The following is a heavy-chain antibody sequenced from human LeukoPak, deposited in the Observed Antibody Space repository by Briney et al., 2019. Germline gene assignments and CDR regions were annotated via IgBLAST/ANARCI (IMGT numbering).Heavy chain of an antibody. CDR3: ARHVGGNFWSGYYWLDY. Sequence: SETLSLTCTVSGGSISSYYWSWIRQPAGKGLEWVGRIYTSGSTNYNPSLKSRVTMSVDTSKNQFSLKLSSVTAADTAVYYCARHVGGNFWSGYYWLDYWGQGTLVTVSS. J-gene: IGHJ4*02. CDR1: GGSISSYY. CDR2: IYTSGST. D-gene: IGHD3-3*01. V-gene: IGHV4-4*07.